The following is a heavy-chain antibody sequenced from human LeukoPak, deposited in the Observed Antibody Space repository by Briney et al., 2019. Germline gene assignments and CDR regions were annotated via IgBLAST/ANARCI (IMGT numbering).Heavy chain of an antibody. Sequence: SETLSLTCTASGGSINIYSWSWIRQPPGKGLEWIGYIYYSGSTNYNPSLKSRVTISVDTSKNQFSLKLTSVTAADTAVYYCAREGYSSSYCFDFWGQGTLVTVSS. V-gene: IGHV4-59*01. CDR2: IYYSGST. D-gene: IGHD6-13*01. CDR1: GGSINIYS. CDR3: AREGYSSSYCFDF. J-gene: IGHJ4*02.